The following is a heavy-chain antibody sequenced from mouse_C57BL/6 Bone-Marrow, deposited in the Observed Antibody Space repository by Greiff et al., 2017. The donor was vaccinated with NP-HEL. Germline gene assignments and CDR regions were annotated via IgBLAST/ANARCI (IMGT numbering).Heavy chain of an antibody. CDR1: GYSFTDYY. J-gene: IGHJ3*01. Sequence: VQLKESGPELVKPGASVKISCKASGYSFTDYYMNWVKQSNGKSLEWIGVINPNYGTTSYNQKFKGKATLTVDQSSSTAYMQLNSLTSEDSAVYYCARGDYYGSSPWFAYWGQGTLVTVSA. V-gene: IGHV1-39*01. CDR3: ARGDYYGSSPWFAY. D-gene: IGHD1-1*01. CDR2: INPNYGTT.